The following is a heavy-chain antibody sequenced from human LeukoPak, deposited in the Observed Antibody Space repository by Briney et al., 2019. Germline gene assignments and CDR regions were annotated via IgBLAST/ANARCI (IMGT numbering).Heavy chain of an antibody. V-gene: IGHV3-23*01. CDR3: ARDREDYGDPDAFDM. CDR2: ISVSGGRT. D-gene: IGHD4-17*01. Sequence: PGGSLRLSCAASGFTFSSYSMKWVRQAPGKGLEWVSTISVSGGRTYYADSVKGRFTISRDNSKNTLYMQMDSLRVEDTAVYYCARDREDYGDPDAFDMWGQGTMVTVSS. CDR1: GFTFSSYS. J-gene: IGHJ3*02.